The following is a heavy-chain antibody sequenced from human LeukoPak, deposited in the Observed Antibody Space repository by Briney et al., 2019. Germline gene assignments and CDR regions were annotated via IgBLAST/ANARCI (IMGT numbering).Heavy chain of an antibody. CDR2: IYYSGST. D-gene: IGHD6-19*01. CDR1: GGSISSYY. V-gene: IGHV4-59*01. Sequence: SSETLSLTCTVSGGSISSYYWSWIRQPPGKGLEWIGYIYYSGSTNYNPSLKSRVTISVDTSKNQFSLKPSSVTAADTAVYYCARAGGWLNNFNYWGQGTLVTVSS. J-gene: IGHJ4*02. CDR3: ARAGGWLNNFNY.